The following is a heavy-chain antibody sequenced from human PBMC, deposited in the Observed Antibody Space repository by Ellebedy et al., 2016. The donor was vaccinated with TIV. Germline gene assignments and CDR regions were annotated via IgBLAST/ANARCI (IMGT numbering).Heavy chain of an antibody. CDR1: GVTISSYS. CDR2: ISSSSTTI. J-gene: IGHJ6*02. Sequence: GESLKISCAASGVTISSYSMNWVRQAPGKGLEWVSYISSSSTTIYYADSVKGRFTISRDNAKNSLYLQMNSLRDEDTAVYYCTLNWNDSPVGGMDVWGQGTTVTVSS. V-gene: IGHV3-48*02. CDR3: TLNWNDSPVGGMDV. D-gene: IGHD1-1*01.